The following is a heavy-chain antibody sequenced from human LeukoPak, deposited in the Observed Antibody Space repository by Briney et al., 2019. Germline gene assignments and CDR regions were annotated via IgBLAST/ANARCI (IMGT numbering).Heavy chain of an antibody. V-gene: IGHV3-21*01. CDR2: ISSSSSYR. CDR3: ARVPTRHYYDSSGHGTRTDY. Sequence: GGSLRLSCSASGFTFSSYSMNWVRQAPGKGLEWVSSISSSSSYRYYADSVKGRFTISRDNAKNSLYLQMNSLRAEDTAVYYCARVPTRHYYDSSGHGTRTDYWGQGTLVTVSS. D-gene: IGHD3-22*01. CDR1: GFTFSSYS. J-gene: IGHJ4*02.